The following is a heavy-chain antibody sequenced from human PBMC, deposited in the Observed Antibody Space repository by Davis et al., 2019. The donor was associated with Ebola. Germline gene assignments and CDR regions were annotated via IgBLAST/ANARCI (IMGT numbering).Heavy chain of an antibody. J-gene: IGHJ4*02. CDR2: IYYNGST. Sequence: GSLRLSCTVSGGSISSYYWSWIRQPPGKGLEWIGYIYYNGSTNYNPSLKSRVTISVDTSKNQFSLKLSSVTAADTAVYYCARGAVAGLPFDYWGQGTLVTVSS. D-gene: IGHD6-19*01. V-gene: IGHV4-59*01. CDR3: ARGAVAGLPFDY. CDR1: GGSISSYY.